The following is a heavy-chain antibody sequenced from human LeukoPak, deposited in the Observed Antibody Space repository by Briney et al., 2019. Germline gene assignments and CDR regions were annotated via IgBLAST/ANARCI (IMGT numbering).Heavy chain of an antibody. D-gene: IGHD3-10*01. CDR3: ARWPPRITMVRGVINP. J-gene: IGHJ5*02. CDR1: GGSISSYY. V-gene: IGHV4-59*08. CDR2: IYYSGST. Sequence: PSETLSLTCTVSGGSISSYYWSWIRQPPGKGLEWIGYIYYSGSTNYNPSLKSRVTISVDTSKNQFSLKLSSVTAADTAVYYCARWPPRITMVRGVINPWGQGTLVTVSS.